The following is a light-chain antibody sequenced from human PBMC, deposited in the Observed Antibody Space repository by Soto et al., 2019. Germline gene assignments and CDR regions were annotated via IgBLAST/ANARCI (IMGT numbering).Light chain of an antibody. J-gene: IGLJ3*02. Sequence: QSALTQPASVSESPGQSITISCTGSSSDIAVSTFVSWYRQHPGKAPELIIYEVTNRPSGVSNRFSGSKSGDTASLTVSGRGGGDEGDYYCSSYTTSHGLVFGGGTKVTVL. CDR3: SSYTTSHGLV. CDR2: EVT. V-gene: IGLV2-14*01. CDR1: SSDIAVSTF.